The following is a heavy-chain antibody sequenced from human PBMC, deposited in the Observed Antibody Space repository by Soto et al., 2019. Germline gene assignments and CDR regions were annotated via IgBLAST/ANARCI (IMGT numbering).Heavy chain of an antibody. J-gene: IGHJ6*04. D-gene: IGHD2-15*01. V-gene: IGHV4-4*02. CDR3: ARSLGYCSGGSCRYYYYEMDV. Sequence: SETLSLTCAVSSGSISSSNWWSWVRQPPGKGLEWIGEIYHSGSTNYNPSLKSRVTISVDKSKNQFSLKLSSVTAADTAVYYCARSLGYCSGGSCRYYYYEMDVWGKGTTVTGSS. CDR1: SGSISSSNW. CDR2: IYHSGST.